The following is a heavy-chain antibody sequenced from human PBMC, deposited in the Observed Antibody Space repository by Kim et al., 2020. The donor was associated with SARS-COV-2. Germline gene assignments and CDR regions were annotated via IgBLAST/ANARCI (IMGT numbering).Heavy chain of an antibody. CDR1: GGSFSGYY. Sequence: SETLSLTCAVYGGSFSGYYWSWIRQPPGKGLEWIGEINHSGSTNYNPSLKSRVTISVDTSKNQFSLKLSSVTAADTAVYYCARSRSSITIFGVARYFDLWGRGTLVTVSS. D-gene: IGHD3-3*01. J-gene: IGHJ2*01. V-gene: IGHV4-34*01. CDR3: ARSRSSITIFGVARYFDL. CDR2: INHSGST.